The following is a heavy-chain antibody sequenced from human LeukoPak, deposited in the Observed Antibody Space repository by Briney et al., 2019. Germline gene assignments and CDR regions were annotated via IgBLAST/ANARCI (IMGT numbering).Heavy chain of an antibody. CDR1: GFTFSSYG. Sequence: GGSLRLSCAASGFTFSSYGMSWVRQAPGKGLEWVSAISGSGGSTYYADSVKGRFTISRDNSKNTLYLQMNSLRAEDTAVYYCAKDQIGSSGWFGLFDYWGQGTLVTVSS. V-gene: IGHV3-23*01. CDR2: ISGSGGST. D-gene: IGHD6-19*01. J-gene: IGHJ4*02. CDR3: AKDQIGSSGWFGLFDY.